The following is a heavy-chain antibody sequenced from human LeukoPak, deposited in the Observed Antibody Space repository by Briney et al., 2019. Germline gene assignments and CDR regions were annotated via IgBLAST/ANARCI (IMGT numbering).Heavy chain of an antibody. J-gene: IGHJ4*02. CDR1: GGSISSYY. D-gene: IGHD4-17*01. CDR3: ALYGDYSLDY. V-gene: IGHV4-59*01. CDR2: IYYSGST. Sequence: PSETLSLTCTVSGGSISSYYWSWIRQPPGKGLEWIGYIYYSGSTNYNPSLKSRVTISVDTSKNQFSLKLSSVTAADTAVYYCALYGDYSLDYWGQGILVTVSS.